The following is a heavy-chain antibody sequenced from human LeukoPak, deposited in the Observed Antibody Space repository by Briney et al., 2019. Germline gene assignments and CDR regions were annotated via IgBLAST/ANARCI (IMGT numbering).Heavy chain of an antibody. J-gene: IGHJ4*02. D-gene: IGHD5-12*01. Sequence: SETLSLTCTVSGGSISSYYWSWIRQPAGKGLEWIGRIYTSGSTNYNPSLRSRVTMSVDTSKNQFSLKLSSVTAVDTAVYYCARVSGYDWESSYDYWGQGTLVTVSS. CDR2: IYTSGST. CDR3: ARVSGYDWESSYDY. V-gene: IGHV4-4*07. CDR1: GGSISSYY.